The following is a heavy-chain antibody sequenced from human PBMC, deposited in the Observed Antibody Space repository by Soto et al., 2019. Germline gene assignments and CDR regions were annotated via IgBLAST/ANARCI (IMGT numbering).Heavy chain of an antibody. Sequence: EVQLLESGGGLVQPGGSLRLSCAASGFTFSRYAMNWVRQAPGKGLEWVSAISGSGGSTYYADSVKGRFTVSRDNSKDTLYVQMSSLRAEDTAVYYCAKVLREGSGSSYPRNGVDVWGQGTTVTVSS. V-gene: IGHV3-23*01. CDR3: AKVLREGSGSSYPRNGVDV. CDR2: ISGSGGST. CDR1: GFTFSRYA. J-gene: IGHJ6*02. D-gene: IGHD3-10*01.